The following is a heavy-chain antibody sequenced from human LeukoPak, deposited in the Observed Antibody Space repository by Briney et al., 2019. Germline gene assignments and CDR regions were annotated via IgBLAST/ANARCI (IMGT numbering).Heavy chain of an antibody. V-gene: IGHV3-74*01. Sequence: GGSLRLPCAASGFTFSSYWMHWVRQAPGKGLVWVSRINSDGRSTSYADSAKGRFTISRDNAKNTLYLQMNSLRAEDTAVYYCVRDVWGDRDSYFDYWGQGTLVTVSS. D-gene: IGHD2-21*01. J-gene: IGHJ4*03. CDR1: GFTFSSYW. CDR2: INSDGRST. CDR3: VRDVWGDRDSYFDY.